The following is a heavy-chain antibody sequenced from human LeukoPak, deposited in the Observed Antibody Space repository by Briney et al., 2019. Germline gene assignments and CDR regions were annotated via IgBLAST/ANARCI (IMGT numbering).Heavy chain of an antibody. J-gene: IGHJ4*02. D-gene: IGHD3-3*01. V-gene: IGHV3-23*01. CDR3: AKTWSGYYDFWSGPD. CDR1: GFTFSSYA. Sequence: GGSLRLSCAASGFTFSSYAMSWVRQAPGKGLEWVSAISGSGGSTYYADSVKGRFTISRDNSKNTLYLQMNSLRAEDTAVYYCAKTWSGYYDFWSGPDWGQGTLVTVSS. CDR2: ISGSGGST.